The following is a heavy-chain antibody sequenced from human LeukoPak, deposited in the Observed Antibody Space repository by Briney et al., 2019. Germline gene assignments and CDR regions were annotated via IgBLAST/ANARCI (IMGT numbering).Heavy chain of an antibody. Sequence: SETLSLTCTVSGGSISSYFWSWIRQPPGKGLEWIGYIYYSGSTNYNPSLKSRVTMSVDTSKNQFSLKLSSVTAADTAVYYCARIDRAVAGTIDYWGQGTLVTVSA. CDR3: ARIDRAVAGTIDY. CDR1: GGSISSYF. V-gene: IGHV4-59*08. D-gene: IGHD6-19*01. J-gene: IGHJ4*02. CDR2: IYYSGST.